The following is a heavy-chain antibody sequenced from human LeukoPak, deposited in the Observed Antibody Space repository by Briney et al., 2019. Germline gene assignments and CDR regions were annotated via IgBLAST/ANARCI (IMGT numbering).Heavy chain of an antibody. CDR3: ARGNIKGLDYFDY. CDR1: GFTFDDYG. Sequence: GGSLRPSCAASGFTFDDYGMTWVRQAARKGLEWVSGINWNGGSTGYADSVKGRFTISRDNAKNSLYLQMNSLRAEDTALYFCARGNIKGLDYFDYWGQGTLVTVSS. CDR2: INWNGGST. J-gene: IGHJ4*02. V-gene: IGHV3-20*04. D-gene: IGHD5-12*01.